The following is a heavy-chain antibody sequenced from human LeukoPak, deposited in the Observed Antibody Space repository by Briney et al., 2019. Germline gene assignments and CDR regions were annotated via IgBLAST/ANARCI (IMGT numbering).Heavy chain of an antibody. CDR3: ASSRTSTPEYFHH. V-gene: IGHV3-30*03. Sequence: PGGSLRLSCTASGFTFSSYGMHWVRQAPGKGLEWVALISYDGSSKYYADSVKGRFSISRDNSQNTLSLQMNTLRGEDSAVYYCASSRTSTPEYFHHWGQGTMVTVSS. CDR1: GFTFSSYG. CDR2: ISYDGSSK. D-gene: IGHD1-14*01. J-gene: IGHJ1*01.